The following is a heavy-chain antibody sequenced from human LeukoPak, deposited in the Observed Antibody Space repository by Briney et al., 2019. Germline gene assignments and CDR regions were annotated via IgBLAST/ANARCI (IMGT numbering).Heavy chain of an antibody. Sequence: GGSLRLSCAASGFNFGTYAMSWVRQAPGKGLEWVSAISKSGDHTYYAASAKGRFTIYRDNSKNTQYLQMNSLRAEDTAVYYCATSWGPDTSAFRWGRDGMDVWGQGTTVIVS. V-gene: IGHV3-23*01. D-gene: IGHD3-16*01. CDR3: ATSWGPDTSAFRWGRDGMDV. CDR1: GFNFGTYA. J-gene: IGHJ6*02. CDR2: ISKSGDHT.